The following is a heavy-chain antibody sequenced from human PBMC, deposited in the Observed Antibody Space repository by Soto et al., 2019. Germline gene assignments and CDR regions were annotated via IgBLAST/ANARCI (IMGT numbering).Heavy chain of an antibody. D-gene: IGHD3-9*01. CDR2: ISGDGVTT. J-gene: IGHJ4*02. CDR1: GFPFSSYW. CDR3: AREYYGLLTGYYTDY. V-gene: IGHV3-74*01. Sequence: EVQLVESGGDLVQRGGSLRLSCAASGFPFSSYWMHWVRHTPGKGLDWVARISGDGVTTYYADSVTGRFTVSRYNAKNTMSLQISGLRAADTAVYYCAREYYGLLTGYYTDYWGQGTLVSVSS.